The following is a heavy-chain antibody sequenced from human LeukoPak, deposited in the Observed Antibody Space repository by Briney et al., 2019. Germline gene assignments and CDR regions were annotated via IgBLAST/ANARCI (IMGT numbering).Heavy chain of an antibody. CDR1: GYSISSGSY. CDR2: LSHNGST. J-gene: IGHJ5*02. V-gene: IGHV4-38-2*02. Sequence: SETLSLTCTVSGYSISSGSYWDWIRQPPGKGLEWIGSLSHNGSTYYNPSLKSRVTIGVDTSKSQFSLKLRSVTAADTAVYYCARRLPGGGITIFGMITGGWFDPWGPGTLVTVSS. CDR3: ARRLPGGGITIFGMITGGWFDP. D-gene: IGHD3-3*01.